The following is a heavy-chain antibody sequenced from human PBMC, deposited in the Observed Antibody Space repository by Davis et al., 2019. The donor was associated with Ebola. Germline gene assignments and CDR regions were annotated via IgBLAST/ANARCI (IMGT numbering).Heavy chain of an antibody. J-gene: IGHJ4*02. CDR3: ARGLKYYDSSGALGY. Sequence: GGSLRLSCTASEFSLSSYIMNWVRQAPGKGLEWISSITSSSTSIYYADSVQGRFTISRDNAENSLYLQMNSLRAEDTAVYYCARGLKYYDSSGALGYWGQGTLVTVSS. V-gene: IGHV3-21*04. D-gene: IGHD3-22*01. CDR1: EFSLSSYI. CDR2: ITSSSTSI.